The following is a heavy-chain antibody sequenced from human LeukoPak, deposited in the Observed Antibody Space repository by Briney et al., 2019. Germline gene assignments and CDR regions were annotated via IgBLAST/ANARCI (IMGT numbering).Heavy chain of an antibody. J-gene: IGHJ6*03. V-gene: IGHV3-21*01. Sequence: PGGSLRLSCAASGFTFSSYSMNWVRQAPGKGLEWVSSISSSSSYIYYADSVKGRFTISRDNAKNSLYLQMNSLRAEDTAVYYCARVHELPLYYYYMDVWGKGTTVTVSS. CDR2: ISSSSSYI. D-gene: IGHD1-26*01. CDR3: ARVHELPLYYYYMDV. CDR1: GFTFSSYS.